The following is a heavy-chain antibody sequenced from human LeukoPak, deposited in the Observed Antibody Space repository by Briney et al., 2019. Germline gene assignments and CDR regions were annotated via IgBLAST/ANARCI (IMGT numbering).Heavy chain of an antibody. V-gene: IGHV1-46*01. Sequence: ASVKVSCKASGYTFTSYYMHWVRQAPGQGLEWMGMINPSGGSTSYAQKFQGRVTMTRDTSTSTVYMELSSLRSEDTAVYYCARSIVGANPYYYYYMDVWGKGTTVAVSS. D-gene: IGHD1-26*01. CDR2: INPSGGST. CDR3: ARSIVGANPYYYYYMDV. CDR1: GYTFTSYY. J-gene: IGHJ6*03.